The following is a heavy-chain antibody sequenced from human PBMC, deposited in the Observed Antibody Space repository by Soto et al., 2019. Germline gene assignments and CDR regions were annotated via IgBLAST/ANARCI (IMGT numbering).Heavy chain of an antibody. Sequence: SETLSLTCTVSGGSINSGGYYWSWIRQHPGKGLEWIGYINYTGSSYYNTSLKSRVTISVDTSKNEFSLNLSSVTAADTAVYYCARLTLGPDYVLNWFDPWGRGTLVTVSS. D-gene: IGHD3-16*01. V-gene: IGHV4-39*01. CDR1: GGSINSGGYY. CDR3: ARLTLGPDYVLNWFDP. J-gene: IGHJ5*02. CDR2: INYTGSS.